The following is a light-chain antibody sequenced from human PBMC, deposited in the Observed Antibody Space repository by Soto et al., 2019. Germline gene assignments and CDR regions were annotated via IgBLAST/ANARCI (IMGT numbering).Light chain of an antibody. J-gene: IGKJ3*01. Sequence: EIVLTQSPGTLSLSPGEIATLSCSASQSVNKHLAWYQHRPGQAPRLLIYDTSYRAAGIPARFSGSGSGTDFTLTISSLEPEDLAVYYCQQRGTFGPGTKVDIK. CDR3: QQRGT. CDR1: QSVNKH. CDR2: DTS. V-gene: IGKV3-11*01.